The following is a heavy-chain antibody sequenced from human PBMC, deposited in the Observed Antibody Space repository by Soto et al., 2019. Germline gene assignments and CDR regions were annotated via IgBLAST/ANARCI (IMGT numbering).Heavy chain of an antibody. V-gene: IGHV2-5*02. CDR2: IYWDDDK. CDR3: AHRHQSGDATSSNAFDI. Sequence: QITLKESGPTLVKPTQTLTLTCTFSGFSLSTSGVGVGWIRQPPGKALEWLALIYWDDDKRYSPSLKSRLTITKDTSKNQVVLTMTNMDPVDTATYYCAHRHQSGDATSSNAFDIWGQGTMVTVSS. CDR1: GFSLSTSGVG. D-gene: IGHD7-27*01. J-gene: IGHJ3*02.